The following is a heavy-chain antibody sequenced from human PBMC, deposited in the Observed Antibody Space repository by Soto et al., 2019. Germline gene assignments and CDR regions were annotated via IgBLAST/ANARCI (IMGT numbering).Heavy chain of an antibody. J-gene: IGHJ6*02. Sequence: QEQLVESGGSVVQPGRSLRLSCVASGFTFSSFAMHWVRQAPGKGLEWVAVMSYDGRNKNYADSVKGRVTISRDNSKNPRNLQMDSLRAEDTAVYYCAKVKGIAAGWDMDVWGQGTAVTVSS. D-gene: IGHD6-13*01. CDR1: GFTFSSFA. CDR2: MSYDGRNK. V-gene: IGHV3-30*04. CDR3: AKVKGIAAGWDMDV.